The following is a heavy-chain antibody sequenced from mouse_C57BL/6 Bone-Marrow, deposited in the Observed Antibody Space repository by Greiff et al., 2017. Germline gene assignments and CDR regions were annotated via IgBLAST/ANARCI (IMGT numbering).Heavy chain of an antibody. J-gene: IGHJ3*01. D-gene: IGHD1-1*01. Sequence: VQLQQSGAELARPGASVKLSCKASGYTFTSYGISWVKQRTGQGLEWIGEIYPRSGNTYYNEKFKGKATLTADKSSSTAYMELRSLTSEDSAVYFCAREGYSYGSFAYWGQGTLVTVSA. CDR2: IYPRSGNT. CDR3: AREGYSYGSFAY. V-gene: IGHV1-81*01. CDR1: GYTFTSYG.